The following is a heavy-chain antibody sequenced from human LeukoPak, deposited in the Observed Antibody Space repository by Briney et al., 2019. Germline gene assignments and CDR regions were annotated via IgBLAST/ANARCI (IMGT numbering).Heavy chain of an antibody. J-gene: IGHJ6*02. D-gene: IGHD3-9*01. V-gene: IGHV1-2*02. CDR1: GYTFTGYY. CDR2: INPNSGGT. CDR3: ARVFSSYYDILTGAYYYGMDV. Sequence: AASVKVSCKASGYTFTGYYMHWVRQAPGQGLEWMGWINPNSGGTNYAQKFQGRVTMTRDTSISTAYMELSRLRSDDTAVYYCARVFSSYYDILTGAYYYGMDVWGQGTTVTVSS.